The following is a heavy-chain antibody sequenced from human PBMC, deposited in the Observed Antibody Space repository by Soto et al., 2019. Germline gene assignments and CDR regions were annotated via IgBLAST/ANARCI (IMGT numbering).Heavy chain of an antibody. CDR3: VRAKFTNSRFNFDF. CDR1: GFTFSDHH. D-gene: IGHD2-2*01. CDR2: SRNKDNSHTT. V-gene: IGHV3-72*01. Sequence: EVQLVESGGGLVQPGGSLRLSCAVSGFTFSDHHMDWVRQTPGKGLEWVGRSRNKDNSHTTEYAASVKDRFTISRDESKNSLFLQMNSLQTADTAVYFCVRAKFTNSRFNFDFWGQGTLVTVSS. J-gene: IGHJ4*02.